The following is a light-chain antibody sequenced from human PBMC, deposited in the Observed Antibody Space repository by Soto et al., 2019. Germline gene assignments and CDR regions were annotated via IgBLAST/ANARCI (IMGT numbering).Light chain of an antibody. J-gene: IGKJ1*01. Sequence: DIQVAQSPSSVSTSVGDRVTITCQASQDIGNFLNWYQQKPGKAPQLLIYDASNLETGVPSRFSGSGSGSDFSFTISSLQPEDFATYYCLQDYNYPWTFGQGTKVDIK. CDR2: DAS. CDR3: LQDYNYPWT. CDR1: QDIGNF. V-gene: IGKV1-33*01.